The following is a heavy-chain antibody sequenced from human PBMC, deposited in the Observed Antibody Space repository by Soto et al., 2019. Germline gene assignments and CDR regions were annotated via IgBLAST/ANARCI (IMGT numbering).Heavy chain of an antibody. D-gene: IGHD2-8*01. CDR3: AKERDADAFDAFDI. V-gene: IGHV3-23*01. CDR2: ISGNGGSA. CDR1: GFTFSNYA. J-gene: IGHJ3*02. Sequence: PGGSLRLSCAASGFTFSNYAMSWVRQAPGKGLEWVSGISGNGGSAYYADSVKGRFTVSRDKSKNTLYVQMNSLRAEDTAIYYCAKERDADAFDAFDIWGPGTMVTVSS.